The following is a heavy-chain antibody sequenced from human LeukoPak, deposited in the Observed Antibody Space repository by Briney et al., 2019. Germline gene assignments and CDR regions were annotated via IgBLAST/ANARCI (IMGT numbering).Heavy chain of an antibody. Sequence: GGSLRLSCTVSGFTVSSNSWSWVRQAPGKGLEWVSFIYSGGNTHYSDSVKGRFTISRDNSKNTLYLQMNSLRAEDTAVYYCARGRQWLVLWSAFDYWGQGTLVTVSS. CDR1: GFTVSSNS. D-gene: IGHD6-19*01. CDR3: ARGRQWLVLWSAFDY. J-gene: IGHJ4*02. CDR2: IYSGGNT. V-gene: IGHV3-53*01.